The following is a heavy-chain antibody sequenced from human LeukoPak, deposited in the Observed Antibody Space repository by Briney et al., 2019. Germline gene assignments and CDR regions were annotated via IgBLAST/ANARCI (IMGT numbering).Heavy chain of an antibody. CDR3: ARGYSFWGSYRYYFDY. J-gene: IGHJ4*02. V-gene: IGHV4-39*07. D-gene: IGHD3-16*02. Sequence: SETLSLTCTVSGGSISSSSYYWGWIRQPPGKGLEWIGGIYYSGSTYYNPSLKSRVTISVDTSKNQFSLKLSSVTAADTAVYYCARGYSFWGSYRYYFDYWGQGTLVTVSS. CDR2: IYYSGST. CDR1: GGSISSSSYY.